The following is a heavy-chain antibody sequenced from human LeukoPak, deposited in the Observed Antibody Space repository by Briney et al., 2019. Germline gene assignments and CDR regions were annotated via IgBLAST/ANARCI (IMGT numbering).Heavy chain of an antibody. D-gene: IGHD1-7*01. J-gene: IGHJ4*02. CDR3: ATEGKTRTWNYYQAKPVY. V-gene: IGHV3-23*01. CDR1: GFTFSSYA. CDR2: ISGSGGST. Sequence: PGGSLRLSCATAGFTFSSYAMHWVRQAPGMGLEWVSAISGSGGSTYYADSVKGRFTFSRDNSKNTLYLQMNSLRAEDTAVYYCATEGKTRTWNYYQAKPVYWGQGTLVTVSS.